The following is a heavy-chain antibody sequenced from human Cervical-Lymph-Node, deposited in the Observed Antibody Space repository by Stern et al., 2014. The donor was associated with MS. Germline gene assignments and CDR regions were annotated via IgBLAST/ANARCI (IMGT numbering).Heavy chain of an antibody. CDR3: ASSYTGWDNPYHFYGMDV. V-gene: IGHV1-69*01. Sequence: QVQLVQSGAEVRKLGSSVKVSCKASGGTFNRHAFSWVRQAPGQGLEWMGGIIHISDKTHYAQKFQDRVKLIADESTTTAFMELSSLRSEDAAVYYCASSYTGWDNPYHFYGMDVWGQGTAVTVSS. CDR2: IIHISDKT. CDR1: GGTFNRHA. D-gene: IGHD6-19*01. J-gene: IGHJ6*02.